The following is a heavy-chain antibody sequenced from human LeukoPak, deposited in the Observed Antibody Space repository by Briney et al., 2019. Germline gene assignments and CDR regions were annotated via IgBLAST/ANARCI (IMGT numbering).Heavy chain of an antibody. CDR2: INHSGST. CDR3: ASTRVRRIAARPVPRGPDYSDDY. D-gene: IGHD6-6*01. V-gene: IGHV4-34*01. CDR1: GFTFSSNA. Sequence: GSLRLSCAASGFTFSSNAMSWIRQPPGKGLEWIAEINHSGSTNYNPSLKSRVTISVDTSKNQFSLKLSSVTAADTAVYYCASTRVRRIAARPVPRGPDYSDDYWGQGTLVTVSS. J-gene: IGHJ4*02.